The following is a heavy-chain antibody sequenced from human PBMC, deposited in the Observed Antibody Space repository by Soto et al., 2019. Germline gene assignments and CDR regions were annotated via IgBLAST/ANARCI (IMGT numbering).Heavy chain of an antibody. Sequence: SGPTLVNPTQTLTLTCTFSGFSLSTSGVGVGWIRQPPGKALEWLAVIYWDDNKHYSPSLRSRLTITKDTSKNQVVLTMTNMEPMDTGTYYCAHKGPEDWPLDYWGQGTLVTVSS. J-gene: IGHJ4*02. CDR2: IYWDDNK. CDR1: GFSLSTSGVG. V-gene: IGHV2-5*02. D-gene: IGHD3-9*01. CDR3: AHKGPEDWPLDY.